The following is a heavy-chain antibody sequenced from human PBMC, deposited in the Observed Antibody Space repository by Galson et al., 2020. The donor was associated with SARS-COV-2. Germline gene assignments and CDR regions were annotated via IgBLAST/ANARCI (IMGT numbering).Heavy chain of an antibody. J-gene: IGHJ6*03. CDR1: GGSFRNYY. CDR2: INHRGST. CDR3: ARGAEERRIIVVVSCYDRYMDV. D-gene: IGHD2-15*01. Sequence: SETLYLTCAVYGGSFRNYYWTWIPQSPEKGLEWLREINHRGSTNYNPSLKSRVAMSVDASKNQFSLSLSSVTAADTAVYYCARGAEERRIIVVVSCYDRYMDVWGSGVTVTVSS. V-gene: IGHV4-34*01.